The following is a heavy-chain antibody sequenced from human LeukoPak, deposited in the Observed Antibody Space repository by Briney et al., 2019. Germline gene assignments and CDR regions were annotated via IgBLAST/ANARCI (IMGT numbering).Heavy chain of an antibody. Sequence: GGSLRLSCAASGFTFSSYVMSWVRQAPGKGLEWVSAISDSGGSTYYADSVKGRFTISRDNSKNTLYLQVDSLRAEDTAVYYCAKVSVVRGWYFDYWGQGTLVTVSS. J-gene: IGHJ4*02. CDR1: GFTFSSYV. CDR3: AKVSVVRGWYFDY. CDR2: ISDSGGST. V-gene: IGHV3-23*01. D-gene: IGHD3-10*01.